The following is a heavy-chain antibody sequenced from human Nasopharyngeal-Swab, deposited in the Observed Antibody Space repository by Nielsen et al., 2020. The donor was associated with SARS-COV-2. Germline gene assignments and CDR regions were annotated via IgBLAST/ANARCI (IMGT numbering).Heavy chain of an antibody. J-gene: IGHJ3*02. CDR3: ARDRVSSGWYWVAFDI. V-gene: IGHV3-53*01. CDR2: IYSGGST. D-gene: IGHD6-19*01. CDR1: GFTVSSNY. Sequence: GESLKISCAASGFTVSSNYMSWVRQAPGKGLEWVSVIYSGGSTYYADSVKGRFTISRDNSKNTLYLQMNSLRAEDTAVYYCARDRVSSGWYWVAFDIWGQGTMVTVSS.